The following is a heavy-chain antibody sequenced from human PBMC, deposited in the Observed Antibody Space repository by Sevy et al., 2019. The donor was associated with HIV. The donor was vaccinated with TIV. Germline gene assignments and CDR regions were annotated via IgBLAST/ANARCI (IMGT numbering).Heavy chain of an antibody. D-gene: IGHD5-18*01. V-gene: IGHV3-30*18. CDR2: ISYDGSNK. J-gene: IGHJ4*02. CDR3: AKVGGNVDTATLFDY. Sequence: GGSLRLSCAASGFTFSSYGMHWVRQAPGKGLEWVAVISYDGSNKYYAVSVKGRFTISRDNSKNTLYLQMNSLRAEDTDVYYCAKVGGNVDTATLFDYWGQGTLVTVSS. CDR1: GFTFSSYG.